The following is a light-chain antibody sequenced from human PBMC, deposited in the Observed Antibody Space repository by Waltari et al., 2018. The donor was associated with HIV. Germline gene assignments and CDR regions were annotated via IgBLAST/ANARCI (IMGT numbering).Light chain of an antibody. J-gene: IGKJ4*01. CDR1: QTVCLN. CDR2: GAS. V-gene: IGKV3-15*01. Sequence: DILLTQSLSTLSVYPVVRGSLSCRASQTVCLNLAWYQQRPGQPPKLLVYGASIRASGVSSRFSGSGSETEFTLTITSVRSEDFAMYFCQQYDVLPLTFGGGTNVDLK. CDR3: QQYDVLPLT.